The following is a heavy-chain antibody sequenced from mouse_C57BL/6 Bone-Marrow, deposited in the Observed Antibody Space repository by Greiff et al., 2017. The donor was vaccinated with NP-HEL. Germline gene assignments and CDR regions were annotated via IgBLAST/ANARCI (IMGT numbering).Heavy chain of an antibody. CDR1: GYTFTSYW. CDR2: IDPNSGGT. Sequence: QVQLLQPGAELVKPGASVKLSCKASGYTFTSYWMHWVKQRPGRGLEWIGRIDPNSGGTSYNENFKSTSTLTVDKSSRTAYMQLSSLTSEDSAVYYGAVELGRYWYFDVWGTGTTVTVSS. J-gene: IGHJ1*03. CDR3: AVELGRYWYFDV. V-gene: IGHV1-72*01. D-gene: IGHD4-1*01.